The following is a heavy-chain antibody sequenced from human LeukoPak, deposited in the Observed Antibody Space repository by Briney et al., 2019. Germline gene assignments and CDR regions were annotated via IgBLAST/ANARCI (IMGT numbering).Heavy chain of an antibody. J-gene: IGHJ3*02. CDR3: ASAVYYDSSGYYGAFDI. CDR2: IIPIFGTA. V-gene: IGHV1-69*13. CDR1: GGTFISYA. D-gene: IGHD3-22*01. Sequence: SVKVSCKASGGTFISYAISWVRQAPGQGLEWMGGIIPIFGTANYAQKFQGRVTITADESTSTAYMELSSLRSEDTAVYYCASAVYYDSSGYYGAFDIWGQGTMVTVSS.